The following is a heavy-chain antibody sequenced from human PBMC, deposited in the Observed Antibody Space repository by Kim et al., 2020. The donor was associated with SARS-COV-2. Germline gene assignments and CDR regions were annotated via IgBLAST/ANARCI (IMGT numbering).Heavy chain of an antibody. V-gene: IGHV3-21*05. CDR2: IGTSRTDI. J-gene: IGHJ4*01. CDR1: GFPFSSYS. Sequence: GGSLRLSCAVSGFPFSSYSMNWVRQAPGKGLEWVANIGTSRTDIYYAESVKGRFTISRDNAKNFLYLQMNRLRDEDTAVYYCARDRVWDAGGYPFGYWG. CDR3: ARDRVWDAGGYPFGY. D-gene: IGHD3-10*01.